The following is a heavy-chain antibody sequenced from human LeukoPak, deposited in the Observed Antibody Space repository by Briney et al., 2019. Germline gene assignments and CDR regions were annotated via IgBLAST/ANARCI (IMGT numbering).Heavy chain of an antibody. CDR1: GFTFGNAW. V-gene: IGHV3-15*01. J-gene: IGHJ6*02. CDR2: IKSKTDGGTT. Sequence: GGSLRLSCAAPGFTFGNAWMSWVRQAPGKGLEWVGRIKSKTDGGTTDYAAPVKGRFTISRDDSKNTLYLQMNSLKTEDTAVYYCTTDLTRAAYYYYGMDVWGQGTTVTVSS. CDR3: TTDLTRAAYYYYGMDV.